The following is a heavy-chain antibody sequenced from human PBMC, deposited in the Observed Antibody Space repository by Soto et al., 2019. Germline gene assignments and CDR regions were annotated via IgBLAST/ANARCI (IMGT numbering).Heavy chain of an antibody. CDR3: ARDLSSYPRWSGYVSTTNWFDP. CDR1: GGSISSDGYY. CDR2: IYNNGAT. J-gene: IGHJ5*02. Sequence: SETLSLTCIVSGGSISSDGYYWRWIRQHPGKGLEWIGYIYNNGATFYNPSLNSRVTISVDTSKNHLSLRLKSVTAADTAVYYCARDLSSYPRWSGYVSTTNWFDPWGQGTLVTVSS. D-gene: IGHD3-3*01. V-gene: IGHV4-31*03.